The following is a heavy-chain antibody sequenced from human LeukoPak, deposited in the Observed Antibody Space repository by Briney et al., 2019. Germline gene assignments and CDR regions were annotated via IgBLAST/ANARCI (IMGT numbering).Heavy chain of an antibody. V-gene: IGHV3-23*01. Sequence: GGSLRLSCVASGFTFSSYAMSWVRQAPGKGLEWVSATSGSGGSTYYADSVKGRFTISRDNSKNTLYLQMNSLRAEDTAVYSCAKDWVVPAAVDFDDWGQGTLVTVSS. CDR3: AKDWVVPAAVDFDD. J-gene: IGHJ4*02. CDR1: GFTFSSYA. CDR2: TSGSGGST. D-gene: IGHD2-2*01.